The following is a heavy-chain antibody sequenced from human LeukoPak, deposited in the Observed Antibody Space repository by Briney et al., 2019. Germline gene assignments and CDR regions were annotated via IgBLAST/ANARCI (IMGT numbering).Heavy chain of an antibody. CDR1: GFTFNNYA. J-gene: IGHJ4*02. CDR3: ASSYGSSAYYPFDY. Sequence: PGGSLRLSCAASGFTFNNYAMSWVRQAPGKGLEWVSAISGSGGSTYYTDSVTGRFTISRDNSKNTLYLQMNSLRAEDTALYYCASSYGSSAYYPFDYWGQGTLVTVFS. CDR2: ISGSGGST. V-gene: IGHV3-23*01. D-gene: IGHD3-22*01.